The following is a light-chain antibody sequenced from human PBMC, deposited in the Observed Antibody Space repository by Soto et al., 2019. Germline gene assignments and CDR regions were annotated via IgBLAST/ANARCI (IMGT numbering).Light chain of an antibody. V-gene: IGKV3-20*01. Sequence: EIVMTQSPATLSVSPGERATLSCRASQSFSSNVAWYQQKPGQAPRLLIYGVSSRATGIPDRFSGSGSGTDFTLTISRLEPEDFAVYYCQQYGSSPRTFGQGTKVDIK. CDR1: QSFSSN. J-gene: IGKJ1*01. CDR2: GVS. CDR3: QQYGSSPRT.